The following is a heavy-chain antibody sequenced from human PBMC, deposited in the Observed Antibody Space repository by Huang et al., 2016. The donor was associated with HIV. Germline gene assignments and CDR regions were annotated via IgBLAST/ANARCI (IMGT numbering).Heavy chain of an antibody. CDR2: ISYDGSNK. J-gene: IGHJ4*02. CDR3: ARRLAAAARGFDY. CDR1: GFPFRSYA. Sequence: QVQLVESGGGVGQPGRSLRLSCAASGFPFRSYAMHWVRQTPGKVLEWVAVISYDGSNKNYADSVKGRFTISRDNSKNTLYLQMNSLGAEDTAVYYCARRLAAAARGFDYWGQGTLVTVSS. D-gene: IGHD6-13*01. V-gene: IGHV3-30-3*01.